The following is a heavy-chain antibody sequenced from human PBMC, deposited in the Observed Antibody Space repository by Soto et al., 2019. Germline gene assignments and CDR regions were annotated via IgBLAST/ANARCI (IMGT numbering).Heavy chain of an antibody. CDR2: IYHSGST. CDR3: ARAPGP. J-gene: IGHJ5*02. V-gene: IGHV4-30-2*01. Sequence: PSETLSLTCAVSGGSISSCGYSWSWIRQPPGKGLEWIGYIYHSGSTYYNPSLKSRVTISVDRSKNQFSLKLSSVTAADTAVHYCARAPGPWGQGTLVTVSS. CDR1: GGSISSCGYS.